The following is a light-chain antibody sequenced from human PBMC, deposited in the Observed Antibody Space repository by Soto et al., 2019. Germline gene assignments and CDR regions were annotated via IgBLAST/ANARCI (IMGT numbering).Light chain of an antibody. Sequence: DIQLTQSPSFLSASLGHRVIIPCRASHAISSYLAWYQQKPGKAPKLLIYAASTLQSGVPSRFSGSGSGTEFTLTISSLQPEDFVTYYCQQLNSYPLTFGQGTRLEIK. CDR2: AAS. CDR3: QQLNSYPLT. CDR1: HAISSY. V-gene: IGKV1-9*01. J-gene: IGKJ5*01.